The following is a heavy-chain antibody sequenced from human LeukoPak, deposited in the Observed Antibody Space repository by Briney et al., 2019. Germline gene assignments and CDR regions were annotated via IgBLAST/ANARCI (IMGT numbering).Heavy chain of an antibody. CDR3: ARGKVVVVPAAIPGGYYFDY. V-gene: IGHV4-34*01. Sequence: SETLSLTCAVYGGSFSGYYWSWIRQPPGKGLEWIGEINHCGSTNYNPSLKSRVTISVDTSKNQFSLKLSSVTAADTAVYYCARGKVVVVPAAIPGGYYFDYWGQGTLVTVSS. CDR1: GGSFSGYY. CDR2: INHCGST. J-gene: IGHJ4*02. D-gene: IGHD2-2*01.